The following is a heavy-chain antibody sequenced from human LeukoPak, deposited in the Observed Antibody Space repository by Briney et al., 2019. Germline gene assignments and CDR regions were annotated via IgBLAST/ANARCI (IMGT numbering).Heavy chain of an antibody. CDR1: GFTFSNAW. J-gene: IGHJ4*02. CDR2: IRSKADGGTT. CDR3: TNQYFDF. V-gene: IGHV3-15*01. Sequence: MPGGSLRLSCAASGFTFSNAWMNWVRQAPGEGLEWVGRIRSKADGGTTDYAAPVKGRFTILRDDSKNTLYLQLNSLTTEDTALYYCTNQYFDFWGQGTLVTVSS.